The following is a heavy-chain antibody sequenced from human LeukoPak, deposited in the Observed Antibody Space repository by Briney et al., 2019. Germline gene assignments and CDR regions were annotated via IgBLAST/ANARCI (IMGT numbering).Heavy chain of an antibody. CDR3: AKDIGLKYHGSGSYLDY. CDR1: GFTFSSYG. D-gene: IGHD3-10*01. V-gene: IGHV3-30*02. CDR2: IRYDGSNK. J-gene: IGHJ4*02. Sequence: GGSLRLSCAASGFTFSSYGIHWVRQAPGKGLEWVAFIRYDGSNKYYADSVKGRFTISRDNSKNTLYLQMNSLRAEDTALYYCAKDIGLKYHGSGSYLDYWGQGTLVTVSS.